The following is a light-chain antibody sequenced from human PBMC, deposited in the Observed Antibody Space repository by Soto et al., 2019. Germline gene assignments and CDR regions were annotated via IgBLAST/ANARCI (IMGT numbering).Light chain of an antibody. Sequence: ERMMTQSPATLSVSTGGRATLSCRASQSISDTLAWYQQKPGQAPRLLIYSASRGATGFPARFSGSGSGTDFTLTISSLEPEDFAVYYCQQRSNWPPITFGQGTRLEIK. CDR3: QQRSNWPPIT. CDR2: SAS. J-gene: IGKJ5*01. V-gene: IGKV3-11*01. CDR1: QSISDT.